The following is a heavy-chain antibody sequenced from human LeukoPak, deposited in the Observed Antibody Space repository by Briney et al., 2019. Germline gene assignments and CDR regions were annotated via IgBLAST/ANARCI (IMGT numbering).Heavy chain of an antibody. CDR2: ISGSGGST. J-gene: IGHJ5*02. Sequence: GGSLRLSCAASGFTFSSYAMSWVRQAPGKGLEWVSAISGSGGSTYYADSVKGRFTISRDNSKNTLYLQMNSLRAEDTAVYYCAKDPESYYYDSSGSENWFGPWGQGTLVT. V-gene: IGHV3-23*01. CDR3: AKDPESYYYDSSGSENWFGP. D-gene: IGHD3-22*01. CDR1: GFTFSSYA.